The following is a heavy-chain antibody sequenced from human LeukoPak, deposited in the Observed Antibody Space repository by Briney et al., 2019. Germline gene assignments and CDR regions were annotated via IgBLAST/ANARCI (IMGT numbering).Heavy chain of an antibody. D-gene: IGHD3-16*02. CDR1: GFTFSSYA. CDR3: ARAMITFGGVIVPCDY. V-gene: IGHV3-30-3*01. CDR2: ISYDGSNK. J-gene: IGHJ4*02. Sequence: GGSLRLSCAASGFTFSSYATHWVRQAPGKGLEWVAVISYDGSNKYYADSVKGQFTISRDNSKNTLYLQMNSLRAEDTAVYYCARAMITFGGVIVPCDYWGQGTLVTVSS.